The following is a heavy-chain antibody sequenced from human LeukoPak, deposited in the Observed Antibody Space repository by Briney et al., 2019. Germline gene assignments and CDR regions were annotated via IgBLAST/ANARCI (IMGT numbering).Heavy chain of an antibody. Sequence: SETLSLTCAVYGGSFSGYYWSWIRQPPGKGLEWIGEINHSGSTNYNPSLKSRVTISVDTSKNQFSLKLSSVTAADTAVYYCARGRPSLGDYWGQGTLVTVSS. CDR3: ARGRPSLGDY. J-gene: IGHJ4*02. D-gene: IGHD3-10*01. V-gene: IGHV4-34*01. CDR1: GGSFSGYY. CDR2: INHSGST.